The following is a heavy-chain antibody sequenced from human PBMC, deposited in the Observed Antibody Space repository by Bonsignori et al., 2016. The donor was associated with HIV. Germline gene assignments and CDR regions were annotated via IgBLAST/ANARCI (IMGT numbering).Heavy chain of an antibody. CDR2: ISAYNGNT. V-gene: IGHV1-18*01. D-gene: IGHD2-8*01. CDR1: GYTFTSYG. Sequence: ASVKVSCKASGYTFTSYGISWVRQAPGQGLEWMGWISAYNGNTNYAQKLQGRVTMTTDTSTSTAYMELRSLRSDDTAVYYCARDLGREVRMVYTGDYFDYWGQGTLVTVSS. J-gene: IGHJ4*02. CDR3: ARDLGREVRMVYTGDYFDY.